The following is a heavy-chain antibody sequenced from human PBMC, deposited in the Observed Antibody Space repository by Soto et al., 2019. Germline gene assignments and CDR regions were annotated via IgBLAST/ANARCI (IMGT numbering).Heavy chain of an antibody. CDR1: GGTFSSYA. J-gene: IGHJ1*01. Sequence: QVQLVQSGAEVKKPGSSVKVSCKASGGTFSSYAISWVRQAPGQGLEWMGGIIPIFGTANYAQKFQGRVTINADESTSTAYMELSSLRSEDTAVYYCAREDYGGNYGAEYFQHWGQGTLVTVSS. CDR3: AREDYGGNYGAEYFQH. V-gene: IGHV1-69*12. D-gene: IGHD4-17*01. CDR2: IIPIFGTA.